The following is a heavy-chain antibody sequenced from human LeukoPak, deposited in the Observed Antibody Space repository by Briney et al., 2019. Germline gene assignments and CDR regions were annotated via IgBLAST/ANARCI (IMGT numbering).Heavy chain of an antibody. Sequence: GGSLRLSCAASGFTFSSYWMHWVRQAPGKGLVWVSRINSDGSSTSYADSVKGRFTISRDNAKSTLYLQMNSLRAEDTAVYYCARESSVGAHKAFDFWGRGTLVTVSS. CDR3: ARESSVGAHKAFDF. D-gene: IGHD1-26*01. V-gene: IGHV3-74*01. CDR1: GFTFSSYW. J-gene: IGHJ4*02. CDR2: INSDGSST.